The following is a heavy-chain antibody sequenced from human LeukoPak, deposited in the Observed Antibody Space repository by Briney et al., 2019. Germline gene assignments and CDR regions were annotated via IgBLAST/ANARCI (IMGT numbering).Heavy chain of an antibody. CDR2: SIPIFSRA. J-gene: IGHJ3*02. CDR1: GTTFGLSA. Sequence: SVKVSCKVSGTTFGLSAISWVRQAPGQGLQWMGGSIPIFSRADYAQRFQDRITISWDASTGTDYMELRSLTFDDTAVCYCARVGPPRRDHYYPSSGDYLPVFEIWGHGTMVTVSS. V-gene: IGHV1-69*13. CDR3: ARVGPPRRDHYYPSSGDYLPVFEI. D-gene: IGHD3-22*01.